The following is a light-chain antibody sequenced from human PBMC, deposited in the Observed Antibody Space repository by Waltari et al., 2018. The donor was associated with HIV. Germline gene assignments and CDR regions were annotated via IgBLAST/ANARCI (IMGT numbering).Light chain of an antibody. J-gene: IGLJ3*02. CDR3: SSYTSTSTV. V-gene: IGLV2-14*01. CDR1: SSDVGGYNY. CDR2: EVS. Sequence: QSALTQPASVSGSPGQSITISCTGTSSDVGGYNYVSWSQQHPGKATKLMIYEVSYRPSGVYNRFSGSKSGNTASLTISGLQAEDEADYYCSSYTSTSTVFGGGTKLTVL.